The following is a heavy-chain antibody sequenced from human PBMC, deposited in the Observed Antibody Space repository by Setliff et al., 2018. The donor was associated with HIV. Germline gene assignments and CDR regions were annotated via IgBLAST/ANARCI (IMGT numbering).Heavy chain of an antibody. CDR2: IFYSGSS. D-gene: IGHD2-2*01. CDR1: GGSISSSNYY. CDR3: AKLLPAADMAREIDS. Sequence: KASETLSLTCTVSGGSISSSNYYWGWIRQPPGKGREWIGSIFYSGSSHYNPSLKSRVTISVDTSKNQFSLKLISVSAADTAVYYCAKLLPAADMAREIDSWGQGTLVTAPQ. V-gene: IGHV4-39*01. J-gene: IGHJ4*02.